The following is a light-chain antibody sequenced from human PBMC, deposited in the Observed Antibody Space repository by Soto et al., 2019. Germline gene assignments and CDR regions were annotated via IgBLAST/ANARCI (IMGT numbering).Light chain of an antibody. V-gene: IGKV3-20*01. Sequence: EIVSTQSPGALSLSPGERAARSCRASQSVSNSYLAWYQQKPGQAPRPLISGASRRATGVPDRFSGSGSGTDFTLTISRLEPEDFAVYYCQQYGSSPWTFGQGTKVDIK. J-gene: IGKJ1*01. CDR1: QSVSNSY. CDR3: QQYGSSPWT. CDR2: GAS.